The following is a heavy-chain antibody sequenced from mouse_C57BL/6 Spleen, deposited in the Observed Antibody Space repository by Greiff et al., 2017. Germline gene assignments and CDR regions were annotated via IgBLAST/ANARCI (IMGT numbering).Heavy chain of an antibody. J-gene: IGHJ4*01. Sequence: QVQLQQPGAELVRPGSSVKLSCKASGYTFTSYWMDWVKQRPGQGLEWIGNIYPSDSETNYNQKFKDKATLTVDKSSSTAYMQLSSLTSEDSAVYYCAREGFYAMDYWGQGTSVTVSS. CDR3: AREGFYAMDY. CDR1: GYTFTSYW. V-gene: IGHV1-61*01. CDR2: IYPSDSET.